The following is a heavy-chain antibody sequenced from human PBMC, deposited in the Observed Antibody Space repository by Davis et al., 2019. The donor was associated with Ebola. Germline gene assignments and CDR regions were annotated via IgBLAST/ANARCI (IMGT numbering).Heavy chain of an antibody. V-gene: IGHV3-49*03. J-gene: IGHJ4*02. CDR2: IRSTRFGGTP. D-gene: IGHD1-26*01. Sequence: SLKISCAASGFTFSSYAMSWIRQAPGKGLEWVGLIRSTRFGGTPEFAASVKGRFTISRDDSNSIAYLQLNSLKTEDTTVYYCTRSYSAGYYGWYFDFWGQGTLVTVSS. CDR1: GFTFSSYA. CDR3: TRSYSAGYYGWYFDF.